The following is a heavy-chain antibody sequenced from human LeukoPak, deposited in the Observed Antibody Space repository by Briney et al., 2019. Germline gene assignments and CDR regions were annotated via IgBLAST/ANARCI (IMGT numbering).Heavy chain of an antibody. CDR1: GFTFSSYW. J-gene: IGHJ4*02. CDR2: IKLDGSEK. D-gene: IGHD3-3*01. CDR3: ARDQYDTWSRRGNFDS. V-gene: IGHV3-7*03. Sequence: GGSLRLSCAASGFTFSSYWMSWVRQAPGKGLEWVANIKLDGSEKNYVDSVKGRFTISRDNTKNSLYLQMNSLRVEDTAVFYCARDQYDTWSRRGNFDSWGQGTLVIVSS.